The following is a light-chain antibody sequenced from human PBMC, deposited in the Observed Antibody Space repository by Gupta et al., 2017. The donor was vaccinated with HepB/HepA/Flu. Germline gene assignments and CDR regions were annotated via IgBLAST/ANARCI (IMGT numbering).Light chain of an antibody. J-gene: IGLJ2*01. CDR3: SSYTSSSTPVV. CDR2: DVS. Sequence: QSALTQPASVSGSPVQSITISCTGTSSDVGSYNYVSWYQQHPGKAPKLMIYDVSNRPSGVSNRFSGSKSGNTASLTISGLQAGDEADYYCSSYTSSSTPVVFGGGTKLTVL. CDR1: SSDVGSYNY. V-gene: IGLV2-14*01.